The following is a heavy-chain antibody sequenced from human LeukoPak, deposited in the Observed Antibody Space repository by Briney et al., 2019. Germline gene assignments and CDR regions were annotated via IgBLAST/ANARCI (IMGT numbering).Heavy chain of an antibody. J-gene: IGHJ4*02. D-gene: IGHD3-22*01. CDR3: ATWVSGYYYFVY. V-gene: IGHV1-69*13. CDR1: GGTFSSYA. CDR2: IIPIFGTA. Sequence: AVKVSCKASGGTFSSYAISWARQSPGQGLEWMGGIIPIFGTADYAQKFQGRVTITADESTSTAYMELSSLRSEDTAVYYCATWVSGYYYFVYWGQGTLVTVSS.